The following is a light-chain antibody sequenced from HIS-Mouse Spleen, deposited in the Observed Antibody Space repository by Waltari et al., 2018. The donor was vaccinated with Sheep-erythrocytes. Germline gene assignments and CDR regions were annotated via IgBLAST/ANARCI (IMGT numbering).Light chain of an antibody. J-gene: IGLJ3*02. CDR1: SSDVGSYNL. Sequence: QSALTQPASVSGSPGQSITISCTGTSSDVGSYNLVSWYQQHPGKAPKLMIYEGSKRPSGVSQRVSGSKSGNTASLTISGLQAEDEADYYCCSYAGSSTPWVFGGGTKLTVL. CDR2: EGS. CDR3: CSYAGSSTPWV. V-gene: IGLV2-23*01.